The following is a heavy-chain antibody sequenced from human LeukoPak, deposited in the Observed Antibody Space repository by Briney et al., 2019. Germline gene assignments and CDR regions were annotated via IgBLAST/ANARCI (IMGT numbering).Heavy chain of an antibody. CDR3: ARKDGSSYYFDN. V-gene: IGHV4-30-4*01. Sequence: SETLSLTCTVPGGSISRGDYYWTWTRQPPGRGLEWIAYIYHSGNTYYNPSLKSRLSISLDTSRTQFSLRLSSVSAADTAVYYCARKDGSSYYFDNWGQGTLVTVSS. D-gene: IGHD2-15*01. CDR1: GGSISRGDYY. J-gene: IGHJ4*02. CDR2: IYHSGNT.